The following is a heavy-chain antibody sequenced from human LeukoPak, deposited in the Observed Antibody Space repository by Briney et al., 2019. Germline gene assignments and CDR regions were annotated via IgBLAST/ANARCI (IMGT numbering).Heavy chain of an antibody. CDR2: ISGSGGST. D-gene: IGHD3-10*01. V-gene: IGHV3-23*01. CDR1: GFTFSSYA. CDR3: AKDRDRHYYGSGT. Sequence: PGGSLRLSCAASGFTFSSYAMSWVRQAPGKGLEWVSAISGSGGSTYYADSVKGRFTISRDNSKNTLYLQMNSLRAEDTAVYYYAKDRDRHYYGSGTWGQGTLVTVSS. J-gene: IGHJ5*02.